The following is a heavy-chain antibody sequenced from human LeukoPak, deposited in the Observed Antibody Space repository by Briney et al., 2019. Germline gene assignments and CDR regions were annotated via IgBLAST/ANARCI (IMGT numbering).Heavy chain of an antibody. D-gene: IGHD6-13*01. CDR2: IIPIFGTA. CDR3: ASRGIAAAALIQH. Sequence: GASVKVSCKASGGTFSSYAISWVRQAPGQGLEWMGGIIPIFGTANYAQKFQGRVTITTDESTSTAYMELSSLRPEDTAVYYCASRGIAAAALIQHWGQGTLVTVSS. J-gene: IGHJ1*01. V-gene: IGHV1-69*05. CDR1: GGTFSSYA.